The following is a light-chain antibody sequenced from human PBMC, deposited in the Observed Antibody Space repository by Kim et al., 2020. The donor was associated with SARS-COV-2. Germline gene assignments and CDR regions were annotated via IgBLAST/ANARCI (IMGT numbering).Light chain of an antibody. CDR3: NSRDSSTNHLV. CDR2: GKN. V-gene: IGLV3-19*01. Sequence: ALGQTVRITCQGDSLRNYYANWYQQKPGQAPVVVIYGKNNRLSGIPDRFSGSNSGSTASLTITGAQAEDEADYYCNSRDSSTNHLVFGGGTKVTVL. J-gene: IGLJ2*01. CDR1: SLRNYY.